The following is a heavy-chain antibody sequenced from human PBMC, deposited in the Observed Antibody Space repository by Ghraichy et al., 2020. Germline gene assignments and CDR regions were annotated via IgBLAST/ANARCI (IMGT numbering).Heavy chain of an antibody. V-gene: IGHV4-39*01. CDR2: AFYSGNF. CDR3: ARLRRDDLEWLHFDY. CDR1: GDSIDSSSNY. D-gene: IGHD3-3*01. J-gene: IGHJ4*02. Sequence: SETLSLTCAVSGDSIDSSSNYWAWLRQPPGKGLEWIGSAFYSGNFDYTPSLKSRVAISLDTSKNQLSLRLRAVTAAATAMYYCARLRRDDLEWLHFDYWSQGTLVIVSS.